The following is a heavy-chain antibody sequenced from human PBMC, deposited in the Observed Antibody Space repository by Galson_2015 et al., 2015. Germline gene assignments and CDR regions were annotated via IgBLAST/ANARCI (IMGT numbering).Heavy chain of an antibody. CDR1: GFTLGSHW. CDR3: AREQVNVYNTHGSHFDF. J-gene: IGHJ4*02. CDR2: INPDGSAK. Sequence: SLRLSCAASGFTLGSHWMSWVRQTPGKGLEWVANINPDGSAKSYLGSVKGRFTISRDNAKNSLCLQMNTLRADDTAVYYCAREQVNVYNTHGSHFDFWGQGTLVTVSS. D-gene: IGHD5-24*01. V-gene: IGHV3-7*01.